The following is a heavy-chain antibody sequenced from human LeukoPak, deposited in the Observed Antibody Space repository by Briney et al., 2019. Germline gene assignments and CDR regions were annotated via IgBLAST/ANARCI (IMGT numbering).Heavy chain of an antibody. D-gene: IGHD4-23*01. CDR1: GGSISSYY. Sequence: SETLSLTCTVSGGSISSYYWSWIRQPSGKGLEWIGYIYYSGSTNYNPSLKSRVTISVDTSKNQFSLKLSSVTAADTAVYYCARDRDYGGNPGPFDYWGQGTLVTVSS. V-gene: IGHV4-59*01. J-gene: IGHJ4*02. CDR3: ARDRDYGGNPGPFDY. CDR2: IYYSGST.